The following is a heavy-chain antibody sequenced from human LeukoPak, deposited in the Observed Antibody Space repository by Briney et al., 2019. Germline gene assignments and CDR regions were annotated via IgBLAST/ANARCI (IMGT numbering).Heavy chain of an antibody. CDR1: GDSVTSGGYF. D-gene: IGHD2-21*02. Sequence: SPTLSLTCTVSGDSVTSGGYFWTRIPHHPGKVLQWIGYISNRGTTSHNPSLKSRVSISVDTSNNQFSLSVSSVTAADTAVYYCARDVVVTSSPDAFDIWGQGTMVAVSS. V-gene: IGHV4-31*03. J-gene: IGHJ3*02. CDR3: ARDVVVTSSPDAFDI. CDR2: ISNRGTT.